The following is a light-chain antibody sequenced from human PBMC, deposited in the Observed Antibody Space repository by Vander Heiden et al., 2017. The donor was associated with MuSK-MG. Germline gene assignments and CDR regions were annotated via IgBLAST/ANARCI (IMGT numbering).Light chain of an antibody. CDR1: QTISTY. V-gene: IGKV1-39*01. CDR3: QQSYTTPYT. Sequence: DIKMTQSPSSLSASVGDRVTITCRASQTISTYLNWYQHKPGKAPKLLIYAASSLQSGVPSRFSGSGSGTDFTLTINSLQPEDFATYYCQQSYTTPYTFGQGTKLEIK. J-gene: IGKJ2*01. CDR2: AAS.